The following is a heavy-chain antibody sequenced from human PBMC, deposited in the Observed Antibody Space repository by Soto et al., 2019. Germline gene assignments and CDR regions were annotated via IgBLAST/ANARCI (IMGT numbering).Heavy chain of an antibody. J-gene: IGHJ6*02. CDR1: GGSVSSGSYY. CDR2: IYYSGST. Sequence: QVRLQESGPGLVKPSETLSLTCTVSGGSVSSGSYYWSWIRQPPGMVLEWIGYIYYSGSTNYNPSHNSRVTISVDTPTNLFSLNLSSVTAADTAVYYCARGIAGWYQGRYYYGMDVWGQGTTVTASS. CDR3: ARGIAGWYQGRYYYGMDV. V-gene: IGHV4-61*01. D-gene: IGHD6-19*01.